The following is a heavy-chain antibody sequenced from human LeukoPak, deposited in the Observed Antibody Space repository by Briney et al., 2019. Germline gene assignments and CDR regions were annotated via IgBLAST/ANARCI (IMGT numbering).Heavy chain of an antibody. CDR3: AWVLGYCSSTSCSRTGDV. D-gene: IGHD2-2*03. V-gene: IGHV1-2*02. CDR1: GYTFTGYY. CDR2: IKPHSGGT. J-gene: IGHJ6*02. Sequence: ASVKVSCKASGYTFTGYYIHWVRQAPGQGLEWMGWIKPHSGGTNYAQKFQGRVTITADKSTSTAYMELSSLRSEDTAVYYCAWVLGYCSSTSCSRTGDVWGQGTTVTVSS.